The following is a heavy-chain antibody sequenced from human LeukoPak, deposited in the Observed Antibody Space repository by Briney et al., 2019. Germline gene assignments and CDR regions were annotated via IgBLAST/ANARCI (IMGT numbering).Heavy chain of an antibody. D-gene: IGHD2-2*01. J-gene: IGHJ4*02. V-gene: IGHV3-23*01. CDR3: AKDDEDSSSSDY. CDR2: ISGSGGST. CDR1: GFTFSSYA. Sequence: GGSLRISCAASGFTFSSYAMSWVRQAPGKGLEWVSAISGSGGSTYYADSVKGRFTISRDNSKNTLYLQMNSLRAEDTAVYYCAKDDEDSSSSDYWGQGTLVTVSS.